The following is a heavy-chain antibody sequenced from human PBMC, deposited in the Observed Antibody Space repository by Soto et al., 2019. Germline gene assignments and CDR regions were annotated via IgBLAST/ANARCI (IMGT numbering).Heavy chain of an antibody. D-gene: IGHD2-2*01. CDR2: IIPYLGIS. Sequence: QVQLLQSGAELKRAGSSVRVSCTASGGSFNSNTVSWVRQAPGQGLEWMGRIIPYLGISNYAEKFWGRVTISANRSTSTAYMDLSGLTSEDTALYFCAREDSSSSLDYWGQGSLVTVSS. CDR3: AREDSSSSLDY. J-gene: IGHJ4*02. CDR1: GGSFNSNT. V-gene: IGHV1-69*08.